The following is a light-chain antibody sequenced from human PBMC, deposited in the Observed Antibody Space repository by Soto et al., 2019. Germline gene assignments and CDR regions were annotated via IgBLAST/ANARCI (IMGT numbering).Light chain of an antibody. V-gene: IGLV2-14*01. Sequence: QSALTQPASVSGSPGQSITISCTGTSSDVGGYKYVSWYQQHPGKAPNVMIYEVSNRPSGVSTRFSGSKSGNTASLTISGLQADDEGDYYCSSYRSIGSIVFGSGTKLTVL. CDR3: SSYRSIGSIV. CDR1: SSDVGGYKY. J-gene: IGLJ1*01. CDR2: EVS.